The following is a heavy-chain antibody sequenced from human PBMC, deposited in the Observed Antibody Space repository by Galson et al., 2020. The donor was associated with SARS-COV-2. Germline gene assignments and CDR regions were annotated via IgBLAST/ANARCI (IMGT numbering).Heavy chain of an antibody. D-gene: IGHD1-26*01. CDR3: TRDCCSGSYYGY. Sequence: GGSLRLSCAGSGFSVSSNYMNWVRQAPGKGLEWVSAIHNTGSTYYADSVKGRFTISRDNSKNTLYLQMNSLRVKDTAVYYCTRDCCSGSYYGYWGRGTLVTVSS. V-gene: IGHV3-66*03. J-gene: IGHJ4*02. CDR1: GFSVSSNY. CDR2: IHNTGST.